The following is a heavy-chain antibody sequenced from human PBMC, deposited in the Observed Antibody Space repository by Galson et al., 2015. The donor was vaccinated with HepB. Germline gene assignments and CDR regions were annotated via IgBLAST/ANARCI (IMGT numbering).Heavy chain of an antibody. CDR3: AKVFPEKTSGWYRQTLYYFDS. J-gene: IGHJ4*02. Sequence: SLRLSCAASGFTFRYYAMSWVRQAPGKGLEWVSAITPSGDNTYSADSMKGRFTISRDNSKNTLFLQMNSLRADDTAIYFCAKVFPEKTSGWYRQTLYYFDSWGQGTRVTVPS. CDR1: GFTFRYYA. V-gene: IGHV3-23*01. CDR2: ITPSGDNT. D-gene: IGHD6-19*01.